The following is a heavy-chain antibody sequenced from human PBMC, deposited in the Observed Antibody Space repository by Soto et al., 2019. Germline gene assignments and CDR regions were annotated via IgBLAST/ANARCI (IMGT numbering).Heavy chain of an antibody. CDR3: ARGGPRYYYDSSGPEVPIYYYYGMDV. J-gene: IGHJ6*02. D-gene: IGHD3-22*01. Sequence: GGSLRLSCAASGFTFSSYWMHWVRQAPGKGLVWVSRINSDGSSTSYADSVKGRFTISRDNAKNTLYLQMNSLRAEDTAVYYCARGGPRYYYDSSGPEVPIYYYYGMDVWGQGTTVTVSS. V-gene: IGHV3-74*01. CDR2: INSDGSST. CDR1: GFTFSSYW.